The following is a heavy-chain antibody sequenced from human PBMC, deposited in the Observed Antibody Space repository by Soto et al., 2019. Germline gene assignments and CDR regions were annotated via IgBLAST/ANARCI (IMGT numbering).Heavy chain of an antibody. Sequence: PSETLSLTCSVSGGSIGSYYWSWIRQPPGKGLEWIGYIYYSGSTYYNPSLKSRVTISVDTSKNQFSLKLSSVTAADTAVYYCARSSTSANYFYYRCQGTVVTVSS. D-gene: IGHD2-2*01. CDR1: GGSIGSYY. CDR2: IYYSGST. CDR3: ARSSTSANYFYY. V-gene: IGHV4-59*12. J-gene: IGHJ4*02.